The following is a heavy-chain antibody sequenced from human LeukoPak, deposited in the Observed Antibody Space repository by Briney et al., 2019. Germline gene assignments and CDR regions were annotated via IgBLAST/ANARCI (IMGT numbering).Heavy chain of an antibody. CDR1: GFTFSGSP. CDR3: ARDHSPYRLWFGEFHFHY. D-gene: IGHD3-10*01. J-gene: IGHJ4*02. Sequence: PGGSLRLSYSASGFTFSGSPIQGVSEAWGKGLEGVGRMRRKANNYATEDNASVKDMFTSAREESNNTAYLQRNSLRSGDTYVYYCARDHSPYRLWFGEFHFHYWGQGTLVTVSS. V-gene: IGHV3-73*01. CDR2: MRRKANNYAT.